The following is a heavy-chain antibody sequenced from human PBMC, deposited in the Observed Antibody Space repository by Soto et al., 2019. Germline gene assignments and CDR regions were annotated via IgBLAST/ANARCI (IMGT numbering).Heavy chain of an antibody. Sequence: ASVKVSCKASGGTFSSYAISWVRQAPGQGLEWMGGIIPIFGTANYAQKFQGRVTITADESTSTAYMELSSLRSEDTAVYYCARRYCSGGSCYSARGMDVWGQGTTVTVSS. D-gene: IGHD2-15*01. V-gene: IGHV1-69*13. CDR3: ARRYCSGGSCYSARGMDV. CDR2: IIPIFGTA. J-gene: IGHJ6*02. CDR1: GGTFSSYA.